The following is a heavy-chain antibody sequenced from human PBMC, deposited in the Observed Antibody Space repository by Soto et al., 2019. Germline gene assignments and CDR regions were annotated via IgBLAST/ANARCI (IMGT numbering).Heavy chain of an antibody. CDR3: ARDWAPWIQLTY. V-gene: IGHV1-69*04. J-gene: IGHJ4*02. D-gene: IGHD5-18*01. CDR2: IIPILGIA. CDR1: GGTFSSYT. Sequence: SVKVSCKASGGTFSSYTISWVRQAPGQGLEWMGRIIPILGIANYAQKFQGRVTITADKSTSTAYMELRSLRSDDTAVYYCARDWAPWIQLTYWGQGTLVTVSS.